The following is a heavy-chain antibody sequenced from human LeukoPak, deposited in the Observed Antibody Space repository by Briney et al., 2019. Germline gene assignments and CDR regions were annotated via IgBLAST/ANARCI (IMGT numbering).Heavy chain of an antibody. V-gene: IGHV4-38-2*01. D-gene: IGHD4-17*01. CDR1: GYSISSGYY. CDR2: MQHSGST. Sequence: ESLTLTCAVSGYSISSGYYWGWLRPPPGGGLELIGRMQHSGSTYYNPSLKSRVTISGDTAKDQFSLKLISVTAADTAVYYCARNRAYGDSDHDAFDIWGQGTMVTVSS. J-gene: IGHJ3*02. CDR3: ARNRAYGDSDHDAFDI.